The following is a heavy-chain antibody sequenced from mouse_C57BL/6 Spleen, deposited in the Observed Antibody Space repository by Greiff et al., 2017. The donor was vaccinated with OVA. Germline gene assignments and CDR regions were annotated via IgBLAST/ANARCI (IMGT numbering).Heavy chain of an antibody. D-gene: IGHD2-3*01. V-gene: IGHV14-4*01. Sequence: VQLQQSGAELVRPGASVKLSCTASGFNIKDDYMHWVKQRPEQGLEWIGWIDPENGDTEYASKFQGKATITADTSSNTAYLQLSSLTSEDTAVYYCTTGYDGYYVGYWGKGTTLTVSS. CDR2: IDPENGDT. CDR3: TTGYDGYYVGY. J-gene: IGHJ2*01. CDR1: GFNIKDDY.